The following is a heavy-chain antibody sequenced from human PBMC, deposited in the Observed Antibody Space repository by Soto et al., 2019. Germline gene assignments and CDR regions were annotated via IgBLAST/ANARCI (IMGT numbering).Heavy chain of an antibody. CDR3: ARDTLSAFDV. V-gene: IGHV3-7*01. CDR1: RFTFSVYW. J-gene: IGHJ3*01. Sequence: GGSLRLSCTASRFTFSVYWMSWVRQAPGKGLEWVANIRHDGSEKFYVDSVKGRFTVSRDNAKNSLYLQTNSLRAEDTAVYYCARDTLSAFDVWGQGTMVTVSS. D-gene: IGHD3-16*01. CDR2: IRHDGSEK.